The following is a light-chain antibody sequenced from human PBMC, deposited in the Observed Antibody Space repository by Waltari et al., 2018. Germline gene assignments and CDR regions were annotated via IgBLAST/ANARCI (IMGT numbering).Light chain of an antibody. CDR2: GAS. V-gene: IGKV1-39*01. J-gene: IGKJ1*01. CDR3: QQSYNTPRT. Sequence: DIQMTQSPSSLSASVGHIVTITCRTSQSINTYLHLFQQRPGTAPNFLIYGASSLQSGVPSRFNGSGSGTEFTLTINSLQPEDFATYFCQQSYNTPRTFGQGTKVEVK. CDR1: QSINTY.